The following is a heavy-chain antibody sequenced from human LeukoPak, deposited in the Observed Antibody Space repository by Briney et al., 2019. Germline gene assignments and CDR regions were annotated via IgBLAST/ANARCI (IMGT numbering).Heavy chain of an antibody. Sequence: PGGSLRLSCAASGFTFSSYAMSWVRQAPGKGLEGVSAISGSGGSTYYADSVKGRFTISRDNSKNTLYLQMNSLRAEDTAVYYCAKRIAVAYYYYMDVWGKGTTVTVSS. CDR2: ISGSGGST. CDR3: AKRIAVAYYYYMDV. CDR1: GFTFSSYA. D-gene: IGHD6-19*01. J-gene: IGHJ6*03. V-gene: IGHV3-23*01.